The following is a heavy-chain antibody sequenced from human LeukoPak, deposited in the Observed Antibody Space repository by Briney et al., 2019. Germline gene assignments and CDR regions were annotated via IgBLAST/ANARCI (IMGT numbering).Heavy chain of an antibody. CDR3: TTESPNSDY. CDR2: IKSKTDGGTT. Sequence: GGSLRLSCAASGFTFSNAYMSWVRQAPGKGLEWVGRIKSKTDGGTTDYAVPVKGKFTISRDDSKDTLYLQMNSLKTEDTAVYYCTTESPNSDYWGQGTLVTVSS. CDR1: GFTFSNAY. J-gene: IGHJ4*02. V-gene: IGHV3-15*01.